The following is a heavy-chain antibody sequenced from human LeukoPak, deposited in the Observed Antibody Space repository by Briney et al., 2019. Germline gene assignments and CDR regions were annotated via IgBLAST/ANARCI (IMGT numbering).Heavy chain of an antibody. CDR2: IVVGSGNT. CDR3: AADSYGDAFDI. Sequence: WIGWIVVGSGNTNSAQKFQERVTITRDMSTSTAYMELSSLRSEDTAVYYCAADSYGDAFDIWGQGTMVTVSS. V-gene: IGHV1-58*01. D-gene: IGHD3-16*01. J-gene: IGHJ3*02.